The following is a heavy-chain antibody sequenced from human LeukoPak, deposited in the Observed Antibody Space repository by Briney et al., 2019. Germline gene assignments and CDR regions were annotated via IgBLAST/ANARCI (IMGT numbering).Heavy chain of an antibody. V-gene: IGHV3-48*01. CDR2: ISSSSSTI. J-gene: IGHJ4*02. Sequence: GGSLRLSCAASGFTFSSYSMNWVRQAPGKGLEWVSYISSSSSTIYYADSVKGRFTISRDNAKNSLYLQMNSLRAEDTAVYYCARDPSPPRLWFGKGHYFDYWGQGTLVTVSS. CDR3: ARDPSPPRLWFGKGHYFDY. CDR1: GFTFSSYS. D-gene: IGHD3-10*01.